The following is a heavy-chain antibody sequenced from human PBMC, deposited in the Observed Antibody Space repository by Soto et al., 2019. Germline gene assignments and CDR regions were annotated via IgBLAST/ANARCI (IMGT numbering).Heavy chain of an antibody. CDR3: ARQNYDILTVYEGPVDY. D-gene: IGHD3-9*01. CDR2: IYHSGST. Sequence: SETLSLTCAVSGGSISSGGYSWSWIRQPPGKGLEWIGYIYHSGSTYYNPSLKSRVTISVDRSKNQFSLKLSSVTAADTAVYYCARQNYDILTVYEGPVDYWGQGTLVTVSS. CDR1: GGSISSGGYS. V-gene: IGHV4-30-2*01. J-gene: IGHJ4*02.